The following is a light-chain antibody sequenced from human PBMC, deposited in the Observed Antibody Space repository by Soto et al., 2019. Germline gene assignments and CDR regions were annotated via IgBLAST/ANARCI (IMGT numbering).Light chain of an antibody. V-gene: IGKV3-11*01. J-gene: IGKJ2*01. CDR3: EQYDSSPYT. CDR1: QSVSSY. CDR2: DAS. Sequence: EIVLTQSPPTLSLSPGESATLSCRASQSVSSYFSWYQQKPGQAPRLVIYDASNRATGIPPRFSGSGSGTDFTLTISRLEPEDFAVYYCEQYDSSPYTFGQGTKLEIK.